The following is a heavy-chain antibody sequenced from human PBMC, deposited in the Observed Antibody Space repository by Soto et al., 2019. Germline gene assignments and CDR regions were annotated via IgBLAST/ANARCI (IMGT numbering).Heavy chain of an antibody. CDR3: AREQWGFDS. D-gene: IGHD6-19*01. V-gene: IGHV4-31*03. CDR1: NASFVTIGHS. CDR2: IYYTGNS. Sequence: QVQLQESGPELVKSSQTLSLTCTAPNASFVTIGHSWTGIRHRPGKGLEWIAYIYYTGNSYYNPSLKSRLTISIDTSKNQFSLTLRSVTAADTAVYYCAREQWGFDSWGQGTLVTVSS. J-gene: IGHJ4*02.